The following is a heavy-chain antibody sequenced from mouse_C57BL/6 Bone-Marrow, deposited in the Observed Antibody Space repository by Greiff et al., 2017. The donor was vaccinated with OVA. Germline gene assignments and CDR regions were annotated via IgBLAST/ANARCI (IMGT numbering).Heavy chain of an antibody. CDR1: GFSLTSYG. Sequence: QVKLQQSGPGLVQPSQSLSITCTVSGFSLTSYGVHWVRQSPGKGLEWLGVIWSGGSTDYNAAFITRRSISTNNSKSQVFFKMNSLRADDTAIYYCARNPPSYGSSYWYFDVWGTGTTVTVSS. V-gene: IGHV2-2*01. CDR3: ARNPPSYGSSYWYFDV. D-gene: IGHD1-1*01. J-gene: IGHJ1*03. CDR2: IWSGGST.